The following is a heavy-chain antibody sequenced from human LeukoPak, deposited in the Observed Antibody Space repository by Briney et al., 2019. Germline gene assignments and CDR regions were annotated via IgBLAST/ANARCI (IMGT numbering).Heavy chain of an antibody. CDR1: GGSISSSSFY. D-gene: IGHD3-3*01. CDR2: MYYTGST. V-gene: IGHV4-39*01. J-gene: IGHJ4*02. Sequence: PSETLSLTCTVSGGSISSSSFYGGGIRQPPGKGLEWFGSMYYTGSTYYNPSLKSRLTIYVDTSKNQFSLKLSSVTAADAAVYYCARTRRTVFGVVNFDYWGQGTLVTVSS. CDR3: ARTRRTVFGVVNFDY.